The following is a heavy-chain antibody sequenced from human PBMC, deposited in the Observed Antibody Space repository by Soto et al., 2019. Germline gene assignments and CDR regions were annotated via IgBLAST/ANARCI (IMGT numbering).Heavy chain of an antibody. CDR2: IIPIFGTA. V-gene: IGHV1-69*06. CDR3: ASRPFGYSPWEDAFDI. D-gene: IGHD5-18*01. Sequence: SVKVSFKASGGTFISYAIIWVRQAPGQGLEWMGGIIPIFGTANYAQKFQGRVTITADKSTSTAYMELSSLRSEDTAVYYCASRPFGYSPWEDAFDIWGQGTMVTVSS. CDR1: GGTFISYA. J-gene: IGHJ3*02.